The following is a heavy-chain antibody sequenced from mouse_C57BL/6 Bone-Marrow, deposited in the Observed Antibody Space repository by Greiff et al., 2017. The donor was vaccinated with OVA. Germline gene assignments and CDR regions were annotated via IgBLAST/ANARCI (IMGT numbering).Heavy chain of an antibody. CDR2: IYPGSGST. V-gene: IGHV1-55*01. CDR3: AQDSSGLAWFAY. D-gene: IGHD3-2*02. J-gene: IGHJ3*01. Sequence: VQLQQPGAELVKPGASVKMSCKASGYTFTSYWITWVKQRPGQGLEWIGDIYPGSGSTNYNEKFKSKATLTVDTSSSTAYMQLSSLTSEDSAVYYCAQDSSGLAWFAYWGQGTLVTVSA. CDR1: GYTFTSYW.